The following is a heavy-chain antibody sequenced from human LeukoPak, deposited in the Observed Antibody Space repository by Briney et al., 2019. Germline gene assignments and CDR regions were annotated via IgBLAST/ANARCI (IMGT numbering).Heavy chain of an antibody. J-gene: IGHJ4*02. CDR3: ARDRSPSARYFNY. CDR2: INPSGGST. CDR1: RYTFTSYH. Sequence: ASVKVSCKTSRYTFTSYHMNWVRQAPGQGLEWMGMINPSGGSTSYAQKFQGRVTMTRDTSTSTVYMELNSLTSEDTALYYCARDRSPSARYFNYWGQGTLVTVSS. V-gene: IGHV1-46*01. D-gene: IGHD2-15*01.